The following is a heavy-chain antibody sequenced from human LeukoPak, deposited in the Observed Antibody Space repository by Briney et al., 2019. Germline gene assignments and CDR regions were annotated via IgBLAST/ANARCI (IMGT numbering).Heavy chain of an antibody. CDR3: ASLGSSGWLDY. CDR2: IYYSGST. D-gene: IGHD6-19*01. Sequence: SETLSLTCTVSGGSISSGGYYWSWIRQHPGKGLEWIEYIYYSGSTYYNPSLKSRVTISVDTSKNQFSLKLSSVTAADTAVYYCASLGSSGWLDYWGQGTLVTVSS. J-gene: IGHJ4*02. V-gene: IGHV4-31*03. CDR1: GGSISSGGYY.